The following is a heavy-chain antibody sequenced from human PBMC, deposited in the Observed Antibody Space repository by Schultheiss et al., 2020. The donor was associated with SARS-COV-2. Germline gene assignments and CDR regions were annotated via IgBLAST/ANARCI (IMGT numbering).Heavy chain of an antibody. CDR2: ISGSGGST. D-gene: IGHD3-3*01. J-gene: IGHJ6*03. CDR1: GFTFDDYA. CDR3: AGETAYYDFWSGYTPLYYMDV. V-gene: IGHV3-23*01. Sequence: GGSLRLSCAASGFTFDDYAMSWVRQAPGKGLEWVSAISGSGGSTYYADSVKGRFTISRDNAKNSLYLQMNSLRAEDTAVYYCAGETAYYDFWSGYTPLYYMDVWGKGTTVTVSS.